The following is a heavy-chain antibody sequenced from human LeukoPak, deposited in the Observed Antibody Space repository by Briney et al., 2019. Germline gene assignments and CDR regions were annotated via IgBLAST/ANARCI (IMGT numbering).Heavy chain of an antibody. D-gene: IGHD6-19*01. CDR2: ISSSGSTI. CDR3: ARDHSSGWDYFAH. Sequence: GGSLRLSCAASGFTFSSYSMNWVRQAPGKGLEWVSYISSSGSTIYYADSVKGRFTISRDNAKNSLYLQINSLRTEDTAVHYCARDHSSGWDYFAHWGEGTLVTVSS. CDR1: GFTFSSYS. V-gene: IGHV3-48*01. J-gene: IGHJ4*02.